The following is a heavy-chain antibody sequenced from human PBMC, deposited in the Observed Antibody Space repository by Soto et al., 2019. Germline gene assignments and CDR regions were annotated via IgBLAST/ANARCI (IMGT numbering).Heavy chain of an antibody. Sequence: PGGSLRLSCAASGFTFSSYGMHWVRQAPGKGLEWVAVIWYDGSNKYYADSVKGRFTISRDNSKNTLYLQMNSLRAEDTAVYYCARAAQLETTGAYYFDYWGQGTLVTVSS. CDR1: GFTFSSYG. D-gene: IGHD4-17*01. CDR2: IWYDGSNK. V-gene: IGHV3-33*01. CDR3: ARAAQLETTGAYYFDY. J-gene: IGHJ4*02.